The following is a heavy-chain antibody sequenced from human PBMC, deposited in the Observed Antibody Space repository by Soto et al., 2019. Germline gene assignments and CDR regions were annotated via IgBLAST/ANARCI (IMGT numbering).Heavy chain of an antibody. V-gene: IGHV3-7*01. D-gene: IGHD4-4*01. CDR2: IKHDGSET. J-gene: IGHJ4*02. CDR3: ARDDYNWARDY. CDR1: GFTFSSHW. Sequence: EVQLVESGGGLVQPGGSLRLSCAASGFTFSSHWMSWVRQAPGKGLEWVANIKHDGSETYYVDSVKGRFTISRDNAKNSLYLQMHGLRAEDTAVYYCARDDYNWARDYWGQGTLVTVSS.